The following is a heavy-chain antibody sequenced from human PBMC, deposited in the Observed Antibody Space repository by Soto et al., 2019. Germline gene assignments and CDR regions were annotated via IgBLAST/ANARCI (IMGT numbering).Heavy chain of an antibody. CDR3: AKDRLSSPCTWFDS. D-gene: IGHD5-12*01. V-gene: IGHV3-23*01. CDR2: IGGSVATT. CDR1: GFTFDNYA. Sequence: EVQLLESGGGLVQPGGYLRLSCAASGFTFDNYAMSWVRQAPGKGLEWVSGIGGSVATTYYAHSVKGRFTISRDNSKNTLYLQMNSLRAEDTAVYYCAKDRLSSPCTWFDSWGQGTLVTVSS. J-gene: IGHJ5*01.